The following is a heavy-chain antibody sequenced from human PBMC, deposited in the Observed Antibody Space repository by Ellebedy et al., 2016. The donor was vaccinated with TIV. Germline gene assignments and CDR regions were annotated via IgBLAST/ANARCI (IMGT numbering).Heavy chain of an antibody. CDR1: GYTFIRYA. CDR2: INAGNGNT. Sequence: ASVKVSCKASGYTFIRYAIHWVRQAPGQRLEWMGWINAGNGNTKYSQKFQDRVIITRDTSASTAYMELSSLRFEDRAVYYCARGMYYSDSSGYSVYLDLWGRGTLVTVSS. CDR3: ARGMYYSDSSGYSVYLDL. D-gene: IGHD3-22*01. J-gene: IGHJ2*01. V-gene: IGHV1-3*01.